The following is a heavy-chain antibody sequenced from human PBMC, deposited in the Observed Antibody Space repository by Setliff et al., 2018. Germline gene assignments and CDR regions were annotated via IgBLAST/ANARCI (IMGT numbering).Heavy chain of an antibody. Sequence: PSETLSLTCTVSGGSISTTNYFWGWIRQPPGGGLEWIGILYYTGATYYNPSLKSRVTISVDTPNNQFSLKLSSVTAADTAVYYCARGPLLRYYDSSGPIDYWGQGTLVTVSS. V-gene: IGHV4-39*07. J-gene: IGHJ4*02. CDR2: LYYTGAT. CDR3: ARGPLLRYYDSSGPIDY. CDR1: GGSISTTNYF. D-gene: IGHD3-22*01.